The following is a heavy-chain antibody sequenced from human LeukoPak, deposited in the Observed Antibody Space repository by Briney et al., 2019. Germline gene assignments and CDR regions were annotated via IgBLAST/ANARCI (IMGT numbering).Heavy chain of an antibody. Sequence: PSETLSLTCTVSAGSLSSSSYYWGWIRQPPVKGLEWIGSIYYSRSTYYNPSLKSRVTISVDTYKNQYSLKLSSVTDADTAVYYCARLDLESFEYWGQGTLVTVSS. CDR3: ARLDLESFEY. CDR1: AGSLSSSSYY. V-gene: IGHV4-39*01. J-gene: IGHJ4*02. CDR2: IYYSRST. D-gene: IGHD3-3*01.